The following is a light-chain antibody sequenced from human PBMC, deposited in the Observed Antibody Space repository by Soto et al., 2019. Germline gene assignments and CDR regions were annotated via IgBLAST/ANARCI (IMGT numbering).Light chain of an antibody. CDR2: DTD. CDR1: YSNIGTNF. V-gene: IGLV1-51*01. J-gene: IGLJ2*01. CDR3: GAWESRRSAVV. Sequence: QAVVTQPPSVSAAPGQKVTISCSGTYSNIGTNFVSWYHQLPGAAPKLLIYDTDKRPSGIPDRFSASKSGTSATLGIAGLQTGDEADYYCGAWESRRSAVVCGGGTKLTVL.